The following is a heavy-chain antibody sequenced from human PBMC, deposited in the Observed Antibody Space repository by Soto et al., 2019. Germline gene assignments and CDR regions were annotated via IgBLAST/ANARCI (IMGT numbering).Heavy chain of an antibody. CDR2: IKYDGSEK. J-gene: IGHJ4*02. Sequence: PGGSLRLSCAASGFTFSNYWMTWVRQAPGKGLQWVANIKYDGSEKYYVDSVKGRFTISRDTAKNSLYLQMNSLRVEDTAVYYCAKGRGVDYWGQGTPVTVSS. CDR1: GFTFSNYW. CDR3: AKGRGVDY. V-gene: IGHV3-7*01.